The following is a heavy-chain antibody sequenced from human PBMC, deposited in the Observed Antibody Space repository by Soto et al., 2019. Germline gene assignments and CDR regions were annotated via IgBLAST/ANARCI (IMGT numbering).Heavy chain of an antibody. Sequence: GGSLRLSCAAPGFTFSSYWMHWVRQAPGKGLVWVSRINSDGSSTSYADSVKGRFTISRDNAKNTLYLQMNSLRAEDTAVYYCARGDGLIFGVSSIEGDVWGQGTTVTVSS. D-gene: IGHD3-3*01. V-gene: IGHV3-74*01. CDR3: ARGDGLIFGVSSIEGDV. CDR1: GFTFSSYW. J-gene: IGHJ6*02. CDR2: INSDGSST.